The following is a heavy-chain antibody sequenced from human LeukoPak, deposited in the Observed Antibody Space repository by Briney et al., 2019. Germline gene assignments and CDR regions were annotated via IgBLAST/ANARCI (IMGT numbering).Heavy chain of an antibody. Sequence: GGSLRLYCAASGFTFSNYGMNWVRQAPGKGLEWVSGITPDAGRTYYADSVKGRFTIYRDNSKNTVYLQMNSLRAEDTAVYYCAELGITMIGGVWGKGTTVTISS. CDR3: AELGITMIGGV. CDR1: GFTFSNYG. J-gene: IGHJ6*04. CDR2: ITPDAGRT. D-gene: IGHD3-10*02. V-gene: IGHV3-23*01.